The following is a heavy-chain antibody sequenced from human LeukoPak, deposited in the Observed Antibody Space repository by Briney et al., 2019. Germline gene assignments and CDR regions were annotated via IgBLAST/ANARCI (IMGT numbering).Heavy chain of an antibody. CDR2: ISYHGRNE. V-gene: IGHV3-30*04. D-gene: IGHD3-22*01. CDR1: GFSFSNHA. Sequence: GGSLRLSCTASGFSFSNHAMHWVRQAPGKGLEWLTVISYHGRNEYYADSVTGRFTISRDNSKNTVSLQLNSLRVEDAAVYYCARGEAYYDRNGLPGAALDFWGLGTLVTVSS. J-gene: IGHJ3*01. CDR3: ARGEAYYDRNGLPGAALDF.